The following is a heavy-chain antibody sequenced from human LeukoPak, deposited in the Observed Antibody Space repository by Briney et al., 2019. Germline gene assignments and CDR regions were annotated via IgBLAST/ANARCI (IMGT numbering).Heavy chain of an antibody. CDR3: ARDNTALIAAVGPYFQH. V-gene: IGHV1-18*01. CDR2: ISAYNGNT. Sequence: ASVKVSCKASGYTFTSYGISWVRQAPGQGLEWMGWISAYNGNTNYAQKLQGRVTMTTDTSTSTAYMELRSLRSDDTAVYYCARDNTALIAAVGPYFQHWGQGTLVTVSS. CDR1: GYTFTSYG. J-gene: IGHJ1*01. D-gene: IGHD6-13*01.